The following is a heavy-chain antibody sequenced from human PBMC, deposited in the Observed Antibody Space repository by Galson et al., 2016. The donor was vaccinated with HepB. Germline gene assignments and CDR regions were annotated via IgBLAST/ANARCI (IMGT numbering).Heavy chain of an antibody. CDR1: GGSLSTRNW. Sequence: SETPSLTCAVSGGSLSTRNWWSWVRQSPGKGLEFIGYIFYSGTTKYNPSLESRVTISVDTSKDQFSLKLRSVTAADTALYYCSRVLCTGGGCSSIYYQGMDVWGQGTTVTVS. V-gene: IGHV4-4*02. CDR3: SRVLCTGGGCSSIYYQGMDV. J-gene: IGHJ6*02. CDR2: IFYSGTT. D-gene: IGHD2-15*01.